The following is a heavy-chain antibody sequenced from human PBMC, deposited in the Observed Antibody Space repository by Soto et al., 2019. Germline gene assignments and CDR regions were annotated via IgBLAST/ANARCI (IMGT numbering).Heavy chain of an antibody. D-gene: IGHD6-13*01. CDR1: GGSISSYY. CDR3: ARDGSGSSWYSDYYYYGMDV. V-gene: IGHV4-59*01. CDR2: IYYSGST. J-gene: IGHJ6*02. Sequence: PSETLSLTCTVSGGSISSYYWSWIRQPPGKGLEWIGYIYYSGSTNYNPSLKSRVTISVDTSKNQFSLKLSSVTAADTAVYYCARDGSGSSWYSDYYYYGMDVWGQGTTVTVSS.